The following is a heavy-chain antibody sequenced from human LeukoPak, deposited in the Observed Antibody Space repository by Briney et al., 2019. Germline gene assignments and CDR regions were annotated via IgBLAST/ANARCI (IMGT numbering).Heavy chain of an antibody. J-gene: IGHJ5*02. V-gene: IGHV3-23*01. CDR3: AKFVGRNRWFDP. CDR2: ISGSGGST. Sequence: GGSLRLSCAASGFTFSSYAMSWVRQAPGKGLEWVSAISGSGGSTCYADSVKGRFTISRDNSKNTLYLQMNSLRAEDTAVYYCAKFVGRNRWFDPWGQGTLVTVSS. D-gene: IGHD1-1*01. CDR1: GFTFSSYA.